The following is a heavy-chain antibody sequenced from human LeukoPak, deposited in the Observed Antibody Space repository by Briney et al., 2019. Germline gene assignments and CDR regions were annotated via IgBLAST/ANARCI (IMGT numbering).Heavy chain of an antibody. D-gene: IGHD1-26*01. Sequence: SETLSLTCTVSGGSISHYYWSWIRQSPGKGLEWIGHIFHTGLTNYNPSLENRVSISLDTSKTQFSLRLTSVTAADTAVYYCAGRAEHGWFDPWGQGTLVTVSS. J-gene: IGHJ5*02. CDR1: GGSISHYY. V-gene: IGHV4-59*08. CDR3: AGRAEHGWFDP. CDR2: IFHTGLT.